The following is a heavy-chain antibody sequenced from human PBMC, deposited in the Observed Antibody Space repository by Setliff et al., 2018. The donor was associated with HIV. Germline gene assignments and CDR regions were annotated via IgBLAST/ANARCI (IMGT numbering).Heavy chain of an antibody. CDR3: ARDLGGEHDYADPAYMDV. D-gene: IGHD4-17*01. CDR2: ISGFNGKI. CDR1: GYTFSSYG. V-gene: IGHV1-18*01. J-gene: IGHJ6*03. Sequence: ASVKVSCKASGYTFSSYGISWVRQAPGQGLEWMGWISGFNGKINYAENFQGRVTLTTDSSASTAHMDLWSLTSDDTAVYYCARDLGGEHDYADPAYMDVWGKGTTVTVSS.